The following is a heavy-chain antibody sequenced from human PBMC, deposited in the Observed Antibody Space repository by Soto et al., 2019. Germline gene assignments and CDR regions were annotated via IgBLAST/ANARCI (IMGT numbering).Heavy chain of an antibody. D-gene: IGHD3-10*01. CDR3: ARVGEMSFTMVRGVVSNWFDP. V-gene: IGHV4-31*03. J-gene: IGHJ5*02. Sequence: SETLSLTCTVSGGSISSGGYYWSWIRQHPGKGLEWIGYIYYSGSTYYNPSLKSRVTISVDTSKNQFSLKLSSVTAADTAVYYCARVGEMSFTMVRGVVSNWFDPWGQGTLVTVSS. CDR1: GGSISSGGYY. CDR2: IYYSGST.